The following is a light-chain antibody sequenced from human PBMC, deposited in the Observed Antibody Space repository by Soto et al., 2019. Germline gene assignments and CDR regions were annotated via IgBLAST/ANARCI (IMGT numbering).Light chain of an antibody. V-gene: IGLV2-14*01. Sequence: QSALTQPASVSGSPGQSSTISCTGTTSDVGGYNYVSWYQQHPRKAPKLMMYEVSHRPSGVSNRFSGSKSGNTASLTISGLQAEDEADYYCSSYTSSSLYVFGTGTKLTVL. CDR1: TSDVGGYNY. J-gene: IGLJ1*01. CDR2: EVS. CDR3: SSYTSSSLYV.